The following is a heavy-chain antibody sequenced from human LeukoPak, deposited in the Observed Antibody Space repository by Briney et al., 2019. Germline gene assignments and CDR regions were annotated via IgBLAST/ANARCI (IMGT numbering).Heavy chain of an antibody. D-gene: IGHD2-15*01. CDR1: GFTFSSYV. Sequence: GGSLRLSCAASGFTFSSYVMSWVRQAPGKGLEWVSAISGSDGNTYYADSVKGRFTISRDNSKNTLYLQMNSLRAEDTAVYYCAKDRTTVARIFDYWGQGTLVTVSS. J-gene: IGHJ4*02. CDR3: AKDRTTVARIFDY. V-gene: IGHV3-23*01. CDR2: ISGSDGNT.